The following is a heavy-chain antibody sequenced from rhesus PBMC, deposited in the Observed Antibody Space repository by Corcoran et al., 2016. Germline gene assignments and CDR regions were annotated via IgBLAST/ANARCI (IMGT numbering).Heavy chain of an antibody. V-gene: IGHV4-169*01. J-gene: IGHJ4*01. CDR2: IYGSGSST. Sequence: QLQLQESGPGLVKPSETLSVTCAVSGGSISSSYWSWLRQAPGQGLEWIGYIYGSGSSTNYNPALKSRVTLSVDTSKNQLSLKLSSVTTADTAVYYCARGGSNYVGYFDYWGQGVLVTVSS. CDR3: ARGGSNYVGYFDY. CDR1: GGSISSSY. D-gene: IGHD4-23*01.